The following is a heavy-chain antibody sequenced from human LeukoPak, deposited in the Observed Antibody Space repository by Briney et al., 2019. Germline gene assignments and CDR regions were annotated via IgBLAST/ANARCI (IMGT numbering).Heavy chain of an antibody. CDR1: GFTFTNAW. D-gene: IGHD3-10*01. J-gene: IGHJ4*02. V-gene: IGHV3-15*01. Sequence: PGGSLRLSCVDSGFTFTNAWMSWVRQAPGKGLEWIGRIKSKTDGETTNYAEPVRGRFTISRDDSKSAVYLQMNSLKIEDTAVYYCSTDLGTYYHGSQRLIPIDYWGQGTLVTVSS. CDR3: STDLGTYYHGSQRLIPIDY. CDR2: IKSKTDGETT.